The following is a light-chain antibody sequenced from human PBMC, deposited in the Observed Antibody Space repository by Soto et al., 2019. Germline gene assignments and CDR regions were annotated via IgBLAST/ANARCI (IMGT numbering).Light chain of an antibody. Sequence: EIVLTQSPGTLSLSPGERATLSCRASQRVSSHSLAWYQQKPGQAPMTLIYGASSRATGIPDRFSASRAGTDFPLTISRLVPEDFVVYYCHHYPRSSWTFGQGTKVEVK. CDR3: HHYPRSSWT. CDR1: QRVSSHS. J-gene: IGKJ1*01. CDR2: GAS. V-gene: IGKV3-20*01.